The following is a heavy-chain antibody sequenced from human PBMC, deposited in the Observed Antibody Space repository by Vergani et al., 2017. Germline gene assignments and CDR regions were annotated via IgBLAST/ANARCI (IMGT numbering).Heavy chain of an antibody. V-gene: IGHV4-39*01. Sequence: QLQLQESGPGLVKPSETLSLICTVSGGSINPSSSFWGWIRQSPGKGLEWIGSINYVGRTYYIPSLQSRATVFVNTSKNPLSLNLTSVTAADTAVYHCARGRWDNWYFDLWGRGTLVTVSS. J-gene: IGHJ2*01. CDR3: ARGRWDNWYFDL. CDR1: GGSINPSSSF. CDR2: INYVGRT. D-gene: IGHD1-26*01.